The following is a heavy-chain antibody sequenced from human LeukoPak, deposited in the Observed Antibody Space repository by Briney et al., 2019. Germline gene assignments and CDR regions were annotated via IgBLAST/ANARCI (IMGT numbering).Heavy chain of an antibody. CDR3: ASYSYGLKY. J-gene: IGHJ4*02. Sequence: NSSETLSLTCAVYGGSFSGYYWSWIRQPPGKGLEWIGEINHSGSTNYNPSLKSRVTISVDTSKNQFSLKLSSVTAADTAVYYCASYSYGLKYWGQGTLVTVSS. V-gene: IGHV4-34*01. CDR2: INHSGST. D-gene: IGHD5-18*01. CDR1: GGSFSGYY.